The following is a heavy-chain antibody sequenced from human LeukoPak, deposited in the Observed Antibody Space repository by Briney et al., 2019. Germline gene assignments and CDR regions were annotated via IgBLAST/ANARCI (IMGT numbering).Heavy chain of an antibody. CDR2: ISYDGSNK. CDR1: GFTFSSYA. D-gene: IGHD3-3*01. J-gene: IGHJ4*02. CDR3: ARYLGVGTIFGVGAIGY. V-gene: IGHV3-30*01. Sequence: GRSLRLSCAASGFTFSSYAMHWVRQAPGKGLEWVAVISYDGSNKYYADSVKGRFTISRDNSKNTLYLQMNSLRAEDTAVYYCARYLGVGTIFGVGAIGYWGQGTLVTVSS.